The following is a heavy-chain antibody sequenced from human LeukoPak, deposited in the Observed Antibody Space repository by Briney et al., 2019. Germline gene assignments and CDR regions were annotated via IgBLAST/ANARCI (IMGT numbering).Heavy chain of an antibody. J-gene: IGHJ5*02. CDR2: ISGSGGST. CDR3: AKEVVVVTAVTWFAP. Sequence: GGSLRLSYAASGFTFSSYAMSWVRLAPGKGLEWVSAISGSGGSTYYADSVKGRFTISRDNSKNSLYLQMNSLRAEDTAVYYCAKEVVVVTAVTWFAPWGKGPLVTVS. CDR1: GFTFSSYA. D-gene: IGHD2-21*02. V-gene: IGHV3-23*01.